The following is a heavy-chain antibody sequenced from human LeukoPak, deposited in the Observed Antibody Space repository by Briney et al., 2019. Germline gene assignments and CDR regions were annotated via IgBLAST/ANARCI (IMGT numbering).Heavy chain of an antibody. CDR1: GGSISSYF. V-gene: IGHV4-59*01. CDR2: IYYSGST. D-gene: IGHD1-26*01. J-gene: IGHJ4*02. Sequence: PSETLSLTCTVSGGSISSYFWSWIRQPPGKGLEWIGYIYYSGSTNYNPSLKSRVTISVDTSKSQFSLKLNSVTAADTAVYYCARGATASYFDYWGQGTLVTVSS. CDR3: ARGATASYFDY.